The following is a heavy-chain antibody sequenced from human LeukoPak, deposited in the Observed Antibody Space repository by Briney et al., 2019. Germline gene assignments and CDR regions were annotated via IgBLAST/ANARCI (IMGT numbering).Heavy chain of an antibody. CDR1: GFTFSDYY. Sequence: GGSLRLSCAASGFTFSDYYMSWIRQAPGKGLEWVSYISSSGSTIYYADSVKGRFTISRDNAKNSLYLQMNSLRAEDTAVYYCARDGTPSYSGSYKDVFDIWGQGTMVTVSS. J-gene: IGHJ3*02. CDR3: ARDGTPSYSGSYKDVFDI. V-gene: IGHV3-11*01. CDR2: ISSSGSTI. D-gene: IGHD1-26*01.